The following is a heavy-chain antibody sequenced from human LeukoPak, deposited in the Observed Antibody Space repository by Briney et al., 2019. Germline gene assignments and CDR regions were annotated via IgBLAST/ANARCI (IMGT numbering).Heavy chain of an antibody. V-gene: IGHV4-39*01. Sequence: PSETLSLTCTVSGGSLISSSDYWGWIRQPPGQGLEWIASIYYTGSTYYNPSLKSRVTISIETPKNDFSLRLRSVTAADTAVYYCARHSIRDNSHYAYWGQGTLVTVSP. J-gene: IGHJ4*02. CDR3: ARHSIRDNSHYAY. CDR2: IYYTGST. CDR1: GGSLISSSDY. D-gene: IGHD1-26*01.